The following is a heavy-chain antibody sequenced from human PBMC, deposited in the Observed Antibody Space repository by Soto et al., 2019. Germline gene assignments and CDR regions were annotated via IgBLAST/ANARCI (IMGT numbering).Heavy chain of an antibody. J-gene: IGHJ4*02. Sequence: ASETLSLTCTVSGTSISSYYWSWIRQPPGKGLEWIANIHYSGTTNYNPSLASRVTLSVDTSKNQFSLKMTSVTAADRDMYFSARYNSYDIDYWGRGTLVTVSS. CDR1: GTSISSYY. D-gene: IGHD1-1*01. CDR2: IHYSGTT. V-gene: IGHV4-59*01. CDR3: ARYNSYDIDY.